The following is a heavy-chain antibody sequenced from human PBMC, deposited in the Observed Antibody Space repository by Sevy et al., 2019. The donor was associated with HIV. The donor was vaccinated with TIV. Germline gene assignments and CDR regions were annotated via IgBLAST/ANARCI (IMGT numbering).Heavy chain of an antibody. Sequence: GRSLRLSCVASGFTFRDYGMNWVRQAAGRGLEWLTFIRNDGSTRYYADSVKGRFTVSRDNSKNTVSLQMNSLRTEDTAVYFCAKVPHPAVTTSYGMDVWGQGTTVTVSS. V-gene: IGHV3-30*02. D-gene: IGHD4-17*01. CDR1: GFTFRDYG. CDR3: AKVPHPAVTTSYGMDV. J-gene: IGHJ6*02. CDR2: IRNDGSTR.